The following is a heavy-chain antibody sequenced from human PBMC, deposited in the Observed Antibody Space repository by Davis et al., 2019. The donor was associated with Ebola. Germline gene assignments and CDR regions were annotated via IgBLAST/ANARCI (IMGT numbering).Heavy chain of an antibody. D-gene: IGHD3-10*01. CDR3: ARDQNYYGSGSYQTYSDY. V-gene: IGHV3-53*05. J-gene: IGHJ4*02. CDR2: IYSGGIT. CDR1: GFTVSTYY. Sequence: GGSLRLSCAASGFTVSTYYMSWVRQAPGQGLEWVSMIYSGGITFYTDSVMGRFTISRDNSKNTLYLQMNSLRAEDTAVYYCARDQNYYGSGSYQTYSDYWGQGTLVTVSS.